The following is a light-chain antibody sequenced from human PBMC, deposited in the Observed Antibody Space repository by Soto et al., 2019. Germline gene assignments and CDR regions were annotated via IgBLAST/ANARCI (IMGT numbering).Light chain of an antibody. CDR3: QQYYIYPWT. CDR2: AES. CDR1: QGISSY. V-gene: IGKV1-8*01. J-gene: IGKJ1*01. Sequence: IRMNQSTSSLSASTGDRDTISCRSRQGISSYLAWYQQKPGQAPNLLIYAESTLQSGVPSRFSGSGSVTDFTLTISGLQAEDVATYYCQQYYIYPWTFCQGTTVAIK.